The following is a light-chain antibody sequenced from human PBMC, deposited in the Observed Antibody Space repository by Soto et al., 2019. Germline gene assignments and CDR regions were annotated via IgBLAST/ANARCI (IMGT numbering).Light chain of an antibody. Sequence: EIVMTQSPATLSVSPGERATLSCRASQSISTEFAWYQLNPGQPPSLLIYSASTRATGVPARFTGSGSGSEFTLTISGLQSEDFAVDYWQQGHNWPLTFGQGTRLEI. CDR1: QSISTE. J-gene: IGKJ2*01. V-gene: IGKV3-15*01. CDR2: SAS. CDR3: QQGHNWPLT.